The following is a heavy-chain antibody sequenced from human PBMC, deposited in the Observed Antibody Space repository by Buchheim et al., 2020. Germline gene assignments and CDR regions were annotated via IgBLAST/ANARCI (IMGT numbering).Heavy chain of an antibody. CDR1: GGSFSGYY. CDR2: INHSGST. V-gene: IGHV4-34*01. J-gene: IGHJ6*02. D-gene: IGHD3-22*01. Sequence: QVQLQQWGAGLLKPSETLSLTCAVYGGSFSGYYWSWIRQPPGKGLEWIGEINHSGSTNYNPSLKSRVTISVDTSKNQFSLKLSSVTAADTAVYYCARVRFVDSSGFYPGLKVPYCYYGMDVWGQGTT. CDR3: ARVRFVDSSGFYPGLKVPYCYYGMDV.